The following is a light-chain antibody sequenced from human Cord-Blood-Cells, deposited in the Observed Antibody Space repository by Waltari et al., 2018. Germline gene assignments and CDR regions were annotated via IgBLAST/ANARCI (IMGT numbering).Light chain of an antibody. V-gene: IGLV2-14*01. J-gene: IGLJ1*01. CDR2: DVS. CDR1: SSDVGGYNY. CDR3: SSYTGGSTCV. Sequence: QSALTQPASVSGSPGQSITISCTGTSSDVGGYNYVSWYQQHPGKAPKLMIYDVSNRPSGFFIGSPGSSPGTPASRPSSGRQAGDGPDYYCSSYTGGSTCVFGTGTKFTGL.